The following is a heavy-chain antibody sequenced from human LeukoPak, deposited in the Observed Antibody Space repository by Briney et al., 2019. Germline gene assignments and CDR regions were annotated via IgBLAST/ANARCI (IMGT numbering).Heavy chain of an antibody. V-gene: IGHV3-7*03. CDR2: IHDDGILK. CDR3: AKDNFYYYRDV. Sequence: GGTLSFSCAASGFTFTAFAMSWFRQAQGKGLEWVANIHDDGILKHYVDSVKGRFTISRDNSKNTLYLQMNNLRAEDTAIYYCAKDNFYYYRDVWGKGTTVTVSS. J-gene: IGHJ6*03. CDR1: GFTFTAFA.